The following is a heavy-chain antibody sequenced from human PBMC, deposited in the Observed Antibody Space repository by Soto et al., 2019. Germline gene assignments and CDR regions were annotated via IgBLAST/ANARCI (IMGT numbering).Heavy chain of an antibody. J-gene: IGHJ4*02. Sequence: QVQLVQSGAEVKKPGSSVKVSCKASGGTFSSYAISWVRQAPGQGLEWMGGIIPIFGTANYAQKFQRRVTITADKSTRTAYMERSSVRSEDTAVYYCAREGQIAVGAYYFDYWGQGTLVTVSS. D-gene: IGHD6-19*01. CDR1: GGTFSSYA. CDR2: IIPIFGTA. V-gene: IGHV1-69*06. CDR3: AREGQIAVGAYYFDY.